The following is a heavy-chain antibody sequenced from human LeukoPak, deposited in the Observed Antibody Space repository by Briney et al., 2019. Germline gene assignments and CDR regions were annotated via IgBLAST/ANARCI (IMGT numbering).Heavy chain of an antibody. D-gene: IGHD6-19*01. J-gene: IGHJ4*02. Sequence: GESLKISCKASGYSFTSYWIGWVRQMPGKGPEWMGTIYPGDSDTRYSPSFQGQVTISADKSISTAYLQWSSLKASDTAMYYCASAVAGTAFDYWGQGTLVTVSS. V-gene: IGHV5-51*01. CDR3: ASAVAGTAFDY. CDR2: IYPGDSDT. CDR1: GYSFTSYW.